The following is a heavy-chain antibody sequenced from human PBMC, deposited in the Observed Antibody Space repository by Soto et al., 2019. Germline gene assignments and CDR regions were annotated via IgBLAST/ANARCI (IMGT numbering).Heavy chain of an antibody. CDR3: ARVGYYDSSGPFDY. CDR1: GGSISSYY. J-gene: IGHJ4*02. Sequence: KPSETLSLTCTVSGGSISSYYWSWIRQPAGKGLEWIGRIYTSGSTNYNPSLKSRVTMSVDTSKNQFSLKPSSVTAADTAVYYCARVGYYDSSGPFDYWGQGTLVTVSS. D-gene: IGHD3-22*01. CDR2: IYTSGST. V-gene: IGHV4-4*07.